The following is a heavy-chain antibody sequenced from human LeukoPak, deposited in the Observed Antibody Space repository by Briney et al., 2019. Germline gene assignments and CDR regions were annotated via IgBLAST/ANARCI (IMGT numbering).Heavy chain of an antibody. CDR3: ARGSGYSYGFPDY. Sequence: GGSLRLSCAASGFSVSNNYMSWVRQAPGKGLEWVSAIYSGDITYYTDSVKGRFTISRDNSKNTLYLQMNSLRAEDTAVYYCARGSGYSYGFPDYWGQGTLVTVSS. D-gene: IGHD5-18*01. CDR2: IYSGDIT. J-gene: IGHJ4*02. CDR1: GFSVSNNY. V-gene: IGHV3-53*01.